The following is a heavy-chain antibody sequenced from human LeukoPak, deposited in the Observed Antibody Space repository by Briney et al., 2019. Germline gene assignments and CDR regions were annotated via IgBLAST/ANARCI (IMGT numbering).Heavy chain of an antibody. V-gene: IGHV4-59*01. CDR1: GGSISIYY. CDR3: ARGGSGWRSYYYYMDV. D-gene: IGHD6-19*01. J-gene: IGHJ6*03. Sequence: PSESLSLTCTVSGGSISIYYWSWIRQPPGKGMGWIGYIYYSGSTNYNPSLKSRVTISVDTSKNQFSLKRSSVTAADAAVYSCARGGSGWRSYYYYMDVWGKGTTVTVSS. CDR2: IYYSGST.